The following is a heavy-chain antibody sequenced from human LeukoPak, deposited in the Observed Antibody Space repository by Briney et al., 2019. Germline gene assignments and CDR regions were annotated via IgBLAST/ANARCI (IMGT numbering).Heavy chain of an antibody. V-gene: IGHV4-59*01. J-gene: IGHJ5*02. D-gene: IGHD1-1*01. CDR1: GGSISSYY. CDR3: AREVSGTTGDWFDP. Sequence: PSETLSLTCTVSGGSISSYYWSWIQQPPGKGLECIGYIYYSGSTNYNPSLKSRVTISVDTSKNQFSLKLSSVTAADTAVYYCAREVSGTTGDWFDPWGQGTLVTVSS. CDR2: IYYSGST.